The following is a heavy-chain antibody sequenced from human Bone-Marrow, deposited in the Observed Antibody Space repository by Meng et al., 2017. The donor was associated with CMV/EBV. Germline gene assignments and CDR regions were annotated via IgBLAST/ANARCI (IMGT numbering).Heavy chain of an antibody. D-gene: IGHD6-13*01. CDR3: AVNIAANEGSYYFDY. CDR1: GFTFDEYT. J-gene: IGHJ4*02. CDR2: ISWDGGST. V-gene: IGHV3-43*01. Sequence: GESLKISCAASGFTFDEYTMHWVRQAPGKGLEWVSLISWDGGSTYYADSVKGRFTISRDNSKNSLYLQMNSLRTEDTALYYCAVNIAANEGSYYFDYWGQGTLATVSS.